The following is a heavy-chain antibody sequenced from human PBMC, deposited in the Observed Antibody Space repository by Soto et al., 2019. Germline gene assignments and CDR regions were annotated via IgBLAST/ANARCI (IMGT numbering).Heavy chain of an antibody. V-gene: IGHV3-21*04. CDR3: ARENGIVGATSAFYV. Sequence: EVLLVESGGGLVKPGGSLRLSCAASGFTCSTYNMNWVRQAPWNVLEWVSSINGRGNYIYYTDAVKGRFTISRDNAKTSLYLQMNSLRAEDTAVYYYARENGIVGATSAFYVWGQGNLLTVAS. CDR2: INGRGNYI. D-gene: IGHD1-26*01. J-gene: IGHJ4*02. CDR1: GFTCSTYN.